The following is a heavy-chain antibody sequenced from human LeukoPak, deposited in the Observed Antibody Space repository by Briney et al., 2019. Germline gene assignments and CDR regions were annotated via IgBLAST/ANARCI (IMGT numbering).Heavy chain of an antibody. CDR1: GGSISNYY. D-gene: IGHD6-19*01. CDR2: IYSSGTT. J-gene: IGHJ6*02. Sequence: SETLSLTCNVSGGSISNYYWTWIRQPAGKGLEWIGRIYSSGTTTYSPSLKSRVAMSVDTSRNQFSLKLSSVTAADTAVYYCARVAPIAVAGSSYYYDMDVWGQGTTVTVSS. CDR3: ARVAPIAVAGSSYYYDMDV. V-gene: IGHV4-4*07.